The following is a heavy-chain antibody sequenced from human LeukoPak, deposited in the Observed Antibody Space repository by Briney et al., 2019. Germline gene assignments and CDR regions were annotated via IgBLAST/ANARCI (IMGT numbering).Heavy chain of an antibody. Sequence: GGSLRLSCAASGFTSSSYWVHWVRQAPGKGLVWVSRINSDGSSTNYADSVKGRFTISRDNAKNSLYLQMNSLRAEDTAVYYCTRMFGGDDFWGQGTLVIVSS. CDR3: TRMFGGDDF. CDR1: GFTSSSYW. CDR2: INSDGSST. D-gene: IGHD3-10*02. J-gene: IGHJ4*02. V-gene: IGHV3-74*01.